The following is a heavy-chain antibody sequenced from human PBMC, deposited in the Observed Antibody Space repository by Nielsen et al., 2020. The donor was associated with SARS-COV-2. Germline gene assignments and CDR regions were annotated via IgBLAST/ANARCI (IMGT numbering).Heavy chain of an antibody. CDR1: GFTFDDYA. CDR3: AKLYGDYDGNFDY. Sequence: SLKISCAASGFTFDDYAMHWVRQAPGKGLEWVSGISWNSGSIGYADSVKGRFTISRDNAKNSLYLQMNSLRAEDTALYYCAKLYGDYDGNFDYWGQGTLVTVSS. V-gene: IGHV3-9*01. CDR2: ISWNSGSI. D-gene: IGHD4-17*01. J-gene: IGHJ4*02.